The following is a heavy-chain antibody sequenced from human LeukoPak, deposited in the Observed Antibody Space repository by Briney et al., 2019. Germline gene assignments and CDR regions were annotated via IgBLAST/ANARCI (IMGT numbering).Heavy chain of an antibody. CDR3: ARAGYSSSWYNY. J-gene: IGHJ4*02. V-gene: IGHV1-69*04. D-gene: IGHD6-13*01. CDR1: GGTFSSYA. Sequence: SVTVSCKASGGTFSSYAISWVRQAPGQGLEWMGRIIPILRIANYAQKFQGRVTITADKSTSTAYMELSSLRSEDTAVYYCARAGYSSSWYNYWGQGTLVTVSS. CDR2: IIPILRIA.